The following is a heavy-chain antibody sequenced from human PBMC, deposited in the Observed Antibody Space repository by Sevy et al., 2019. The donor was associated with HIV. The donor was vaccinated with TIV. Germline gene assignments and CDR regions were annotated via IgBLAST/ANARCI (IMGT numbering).Heavy chain of an antibody. CDR2: ITWDGDST. Sequence: GGSLRLSCAASGFTFDDYPMHWVRQAPGKRLEWVSLITWDGDSTFYADSVKGRFTISRDNSKNSLYLQMNSLRPEDTALYYCAKDMGFTGTFPLDYWGPGTLVTVSS. CDR3: AKDMGFTGTFPLDY. V-gene: IGHV3-43D*04. J-gene: IGHJ4*02. CDR1: GFTFDDYP. D-gene: IGHD1-1*01.